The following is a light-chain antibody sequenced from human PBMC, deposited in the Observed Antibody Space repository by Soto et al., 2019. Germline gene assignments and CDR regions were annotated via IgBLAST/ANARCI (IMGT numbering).Light chain of an antibody. V-gene: IGKV3-20*01. CDR1: QSVSSDY. CDR3: QQYSISPIT. CDR2: GAS. Sequence: EIVLTQSPGTLSLSPGERATLSCRASQSVSSDYLSWYQQKPGQPPRLLIYGASYRATGIPDRFSGSGSGTDFTHTISSLQPEDFAVYSCQQYSISPITFGQGTRLEIK. J-gene: IGKJ5*01.